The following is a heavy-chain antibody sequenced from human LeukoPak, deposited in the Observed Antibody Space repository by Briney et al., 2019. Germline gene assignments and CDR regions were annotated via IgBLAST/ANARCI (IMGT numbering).Heavy chain of an antibody. J-gene: IGHJ3*02. Sequence: GESLKISCQGSGYSFTTYWIGWVRQMPGNGLEWMGIMYPGDSDIRYSPSFQGQVTISADNSISTAYLQWSSLKASDTAMYYCARPDLGYDYDSGDVFDIWGQGTMVTVSS. CDR1: GYSFTTYW. V-gene: IGHV5-51*01. CDR2: MYPGDSDI. CDR3: ARPDLGYDYDSGDVFDI. D-gene: IGHD3-22*01.